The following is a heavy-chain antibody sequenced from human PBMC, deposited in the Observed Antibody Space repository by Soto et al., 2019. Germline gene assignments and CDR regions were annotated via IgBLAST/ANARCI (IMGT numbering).Heavy chain of an antibody. CDR3: TTGSVEGV. V-gene: IGHV3-15*07. J-gene: IGHJ6*02. CDR2: IKTKSEGGAT. D-gene: IGHD2-15*01. CDR1: DLTITNAW. Sequence: EVQLVESGVSLVKPGGYFRRSSAAADLTITNAWMNWVRQAPGKGLEWVGRIKTKSEGGATDYAAPLKGRFTISRDDSRQTRFLQMNSLKTEDTAVYYYTTGSVEGVWGQGATVNVSS.